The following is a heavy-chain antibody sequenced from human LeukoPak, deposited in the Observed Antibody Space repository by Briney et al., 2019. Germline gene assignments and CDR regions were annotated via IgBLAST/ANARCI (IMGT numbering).Heavy chain of an antibody. J-gene: IGHJ5*01. Sequence: GGSLRLSCTASGLTLTTFDMVWVRQAPGRGLEWVSIISGNNPTKIYADSVKGRFTISRDDLKNTIYLQMDSLRDGDTAFYYCAKGLDTYSSRYLNRIFDSWGQGTLVTVSS. D-gene: IGHD6-25*01. CDR1: GLTLTTFD. CDR2: ISGNNPTK. CDR3: AKGLDTYSSRYLNRIFDS. V-gene: IGHV3-23*01.